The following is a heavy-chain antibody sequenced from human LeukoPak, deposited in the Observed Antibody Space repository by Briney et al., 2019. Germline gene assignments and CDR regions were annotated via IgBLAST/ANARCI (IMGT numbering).Heavy chain of an antibody. Sequence: PGGSLRLSCAASGFTFSSYWMSWVRQAPGKGLEWVANIKQDGSEKYYVDSVKGRFTISRDNSKNTLYLQMNSLRAEDTAVYYCARDPHWLVRVAFDIWGQGSMVTVSS. CDR3: ARDPHWLVRVAFDI. CDR2: IKQDGSEK. D-gene: IGHD6-19*01. V-gene: IGHV3-7*01. J-gene: IGHJ3*02. CDR1: GFTFSSYW.